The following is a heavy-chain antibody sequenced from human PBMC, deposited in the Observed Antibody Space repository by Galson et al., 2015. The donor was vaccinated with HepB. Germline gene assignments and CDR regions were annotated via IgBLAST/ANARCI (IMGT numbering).Heavy chain of an antibody. CDR1: GFTFGDYA. J-gene: IGHJ4*02. V-gene: IGHV3-49*03. D-gene: IGHD6-13*01. Sequence: SLRLSCAASGFTFGDYAMSWFRQAPGKGLEWVGFIRSKAYGGTTEYAASVKGRFTISRDDSKSIAYLQMNSLKTEDTAVYYCTRAGYSSSWPSRYWGQGTLVTVSS. CDR3: TRAGYSSSWPSRY. CDR2: IRSKAYGGTT.